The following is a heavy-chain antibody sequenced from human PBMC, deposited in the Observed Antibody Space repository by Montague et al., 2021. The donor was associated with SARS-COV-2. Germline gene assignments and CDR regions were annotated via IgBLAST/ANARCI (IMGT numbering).Heavy chain of an antibody. V-gene: IGHV4-31*03. CDR2: IYYSGST. D-gene: IGHD4-17*01. Sequence: TLSLTCTVSGGSISSGGYYWSWIRQHPGKGLEWIRYIYYSGSTCYNPSLKSRVTISVDTSKNQFSLKLSSVTAADTAVYYCARDIGGSTVTTGGFDYWGQGTLVTVSS. J-gene: IGHJ4*02. CDR3: ARDIGGSTVTTGGFDY. CDR1: GGSISSGGYY.